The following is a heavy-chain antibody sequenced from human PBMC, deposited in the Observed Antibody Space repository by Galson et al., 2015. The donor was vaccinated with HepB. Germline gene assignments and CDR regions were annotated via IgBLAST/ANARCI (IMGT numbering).Heavy chain of an antibody. Sequence: SVKVSCKASGGTFSSYAISWVRQAPGQGLEWMGGIIPIFGTANYAQKFQGRVTITADESTSTAYMELSSLRSEDTAVYYCVRDLHSSGWYNDAFDIWGQGTMVTVSS. CDR1: GGTFSSYA. V-gene: IGHV1-69*13. CDR3: VRDLHSSGWYNDAFDI. J-gene: IGHJ3*02. D-gene: IGHD6-19*01. CDR2: IIPIFGTA.